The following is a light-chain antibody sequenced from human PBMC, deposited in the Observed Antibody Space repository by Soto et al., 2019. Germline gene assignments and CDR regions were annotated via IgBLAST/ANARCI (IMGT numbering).Light chain of an antibody. Sequence: DIVLTQSPDILSLSPGERATLSCRASQNVRTFLAWYQQKPGQAPRLLISDASYRATGIPARFSGSGSGTDFTLTISRLEPEDFAVYYCQHYYTSYTTFGQGTKVDI. CDR2: DAS. J-gene: IGKJ1*01. CDR1: QNVRTF. CDR3: QHYYTSYTT. V-gene: IGKV3-11*01.